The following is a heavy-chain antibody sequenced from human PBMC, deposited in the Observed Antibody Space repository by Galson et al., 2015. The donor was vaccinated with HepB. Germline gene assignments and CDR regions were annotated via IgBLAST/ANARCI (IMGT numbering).Heavy chain of an antibody. CDR3: ARDKTSIVVVPAALNAFDI. CDR2: ISYDGSNK. V-gene: IGHV3-30-3*01. J-gene: IGHJ3*02. CDR1: GFTFSSYA. D-gene: IGHD2-2*01. Sequence: SLRLSCAASGFTFSSYAMHWVRQAPGKGLEWVAVISYDGSNKYYADSVKGRFTISRDNSKNTLYLQMICLRAEDTAVYYCARDKTSIVVVPAALNAFDIWGQGTMVTVSS.